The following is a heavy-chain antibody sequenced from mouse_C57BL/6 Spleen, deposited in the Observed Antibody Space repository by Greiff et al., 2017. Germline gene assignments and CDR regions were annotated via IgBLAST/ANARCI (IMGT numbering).Heavy chain of an antibody. J-gene: IGHJ2*01. CDR1: GYAFSSSW. Sequence: VQLQQSGPELVKPGASVKISCKASGYAFSSSWMTWVKQRPGKGLEWIGRIYPGDGDTNYNGKFKGKATLTADKSSSTAYMQLSSLTSEDSAVYVCARELVYGNVDFDYWGQGTTLTVSS. V-gene: IGHV1-82*01. CDR2: IYPGDGDT. CDR3: ARELVYGNVDFDY. D-gene: IGHD2-1*01.